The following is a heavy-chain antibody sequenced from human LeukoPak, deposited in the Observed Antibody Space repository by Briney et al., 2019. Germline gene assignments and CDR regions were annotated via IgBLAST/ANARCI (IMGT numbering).Heavy chain of an antibody. J-gene: IGHJ5*02. CDR2: ISAYNGNT. CDR3: ARDNSVRDEAWWFNP. V-gene: IGHV1-18*01. Sequence: ASVKVSCKASGYTFTSYGISWVRQAPGQGLEWMGWISAYNGNTNYAQKVQGRVIMTTDTSTSTAYMELRSLRSDDTAVYYCARDNSVRDEAWWFNPWGQGTLVTVSS. D-gene: IGHD5-24*01. CDR1: GYTFTSYG.